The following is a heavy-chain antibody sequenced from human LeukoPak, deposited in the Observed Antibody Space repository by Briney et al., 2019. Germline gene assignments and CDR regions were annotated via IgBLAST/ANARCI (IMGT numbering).Heavy chain of an antibody. CDR1: GGSISGYY. Sequence: SETLSLTWAVSGGSISGYYWCWIRQTAGKGLEWIGRIYTNWTTYYSPSLKSRVTMSVDTSKNQFSLKLSSVTAADTAVYYCAREQWLAFDYWGQGTLVTVSS. D-gene: IGHD6-19*01. CDR3: AREQWLAFDY. CDR2: IYTNWTT. J-gene: IGHJ4*02. V-gene: IGHV4-4*07.